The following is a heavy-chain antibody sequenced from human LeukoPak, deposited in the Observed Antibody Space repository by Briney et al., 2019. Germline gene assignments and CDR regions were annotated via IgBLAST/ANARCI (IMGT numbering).Heavy chain of an antibody. CDR3: ARARYREDSYGYAGGFYYMDV. CDR1: GGSTSNYY. CDR2: ISYSGSS. D-gene: IGHD5-18*01. J-gene: IGHJ6*03. Sequence: SETLSLTCTVSGGSTSNYYWSWIRQPPGKGLEWIGYISYSGSSNSHPSLKSRVTMSVDMSQTQVYLELSSVTAADTAVYYCARARYREDSYGYAGGFYYMDVWGKGTTVTVSS. V-gene: IGHV4-59*01.